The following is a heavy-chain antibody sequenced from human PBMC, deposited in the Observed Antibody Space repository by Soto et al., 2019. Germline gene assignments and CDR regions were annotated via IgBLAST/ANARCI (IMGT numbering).Heavy chain of an antibody. CDR1: VGPFSSYA. J-gene: IGHJ6*02. D-gene: IGHD6-19*01. Sequence: VNVSYNAAVGPFSSYAIVWVRQSPVQGLERMGGIIPIFGTANYAQKFQGRVTITADESTSTAYMELSSLRSEDTAVYYCARDRIAVDAYYYSGIDVCGQPTTVTVSS. CDR3: ARDRIAVDAYYYSGIDV. CDR2: IIPIFGTA. V-gene: IGHV1-69*01.